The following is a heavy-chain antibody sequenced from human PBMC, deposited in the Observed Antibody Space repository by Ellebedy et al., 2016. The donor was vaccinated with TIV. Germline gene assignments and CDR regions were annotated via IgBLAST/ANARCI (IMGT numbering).Heavy chain of an antibody. J-gene: IGHJ4*02. D-gene: IGHD1-26*01. CDR1: GYTFTSHG. CDR3: ARGGLGATTLTDY. CDR2: TSAYNGNT. V-gene: IGHV1-18*04. Sequence: ALVKVSCKGSGYTFTSHGISWVRQAPGQGLEWMGWTSAYNGNTDFAQKLQGRVTMTTDTSTSTAYMELRSLRSDDTAVYYCARGGLGATTLTDYWGQGTLVTVSS.